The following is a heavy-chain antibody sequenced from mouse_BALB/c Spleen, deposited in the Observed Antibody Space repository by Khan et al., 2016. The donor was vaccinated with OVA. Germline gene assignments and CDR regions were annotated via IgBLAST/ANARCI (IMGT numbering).Heavy chain of an antibody. CDR2: IWSGGSI. D-gene: IGHD2-4*01. CDR1: GFSLTSYG. J-gene: IGHJ3*01. V-gene: IGHV2-2*02. CDR3: ARNYDYDEGLAY. Sequence: VQLQESGPGLVQPSQSLSITYTVSGFSLTSYGVHWVRQSPGKGLEWLGVIWSGGSIDYNEAFISRLSISKDNSKSQVFFKMNSLQANDTAIYYCARNYDYDEGLAYWGQGTLVTVSA.